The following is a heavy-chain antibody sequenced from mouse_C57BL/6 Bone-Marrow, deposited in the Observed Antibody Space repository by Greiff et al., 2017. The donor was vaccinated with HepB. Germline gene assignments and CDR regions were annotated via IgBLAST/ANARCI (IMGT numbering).Heavy chain of an antibody. CDR2: IDPENGDT. CDR1: GFNIKDDY. Sequence: VQLQQSGAELVRPGASVKLSCTASGFNIKDDYMHWVKQRPEQGLEWIGWIDPENGDTEYASKFQGKATITADTSSNTAYLQLRSLTSEDTAVYYCTLITTVVADYWYFDVWGTGTTVTVSS. J-gene: IGHJ1*03. CDR3: TLITTVVADYWYFDV. V-gene: IGHV14-4*01. D-gene: IGHD1-1*01.